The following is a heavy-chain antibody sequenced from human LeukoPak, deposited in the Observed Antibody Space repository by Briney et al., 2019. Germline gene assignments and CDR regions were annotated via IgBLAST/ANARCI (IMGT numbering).Heavy chain of an antibody. CDR1: GDSVSSNSAA. CDR2: TYYRSKWNN. V-gene: IGHV6-1*01. Sequence: SRTLSLTCAISGDSVSSNSAAWTWIRQSPSRGLEWLGRTYYRSKWNNEYAVSGSRITINSDTSKNQLSLQLNSVTPEDTAVYYCAREERGFDYWGQGTLVTVSS. J-gene: IGHJ4*02. CDR3: AREERGFDY. D-gene: IGHD1-26*01.